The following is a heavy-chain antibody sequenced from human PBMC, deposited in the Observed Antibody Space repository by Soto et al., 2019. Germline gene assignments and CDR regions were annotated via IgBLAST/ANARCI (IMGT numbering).Heavy chain of an antibody. Sequence: GGSLRLSCAASGFTFSSYDMHWVRQATGKGLEWVSAIGTAGDTYYPGSVKGRFTISRENAKNSLYLQMNSLRAGDTAVYYCARVAARPPYYYYYGMDVWGQGTTVTVSS. CDR3: ARVAARPPYYYYYGMDV. V-gene: IGHV3-13*01. CDR1: GFTFSSYD. D-gene: IGHD6-6*01. J-gene: IGHJ6*02. CDR2: IGTAGDT.